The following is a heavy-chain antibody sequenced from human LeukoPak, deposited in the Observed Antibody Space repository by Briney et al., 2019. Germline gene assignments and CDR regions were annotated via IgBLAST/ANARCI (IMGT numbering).Heavy chain of an antibody. V-gene: IGHV1-2*02. Sequence: ASVTVSCKASGYTFTGYYMHWVRQAPGQGLEWMGWINPNSGGTNYAQKFQGRVTMTRDTSISTAYMELSRLRSDDTAVYYCASIGGRSSSEPFDYWGQGTLVTVSS. CDR3: ASIGGRSSSEPFDY. CDR2: INPNSGGT. CDR1: GYTFTGYY. D-gene: IGHD6-19*01. J-gene: IGHJ4*02.